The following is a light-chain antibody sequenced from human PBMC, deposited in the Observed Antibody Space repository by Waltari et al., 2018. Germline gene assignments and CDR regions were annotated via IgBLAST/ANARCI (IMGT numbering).Light chain of an antibody. CDR1: QSVFNNANNKTQ. CDR3: QRYFNIVL. V-gene: IGKV4-1*01. CDR2: WAS. Sequence: DLVVTQSPPSLAVSLGERAPIHSNPGQSVFNNANNKTQLAWYQQKPGQPPKLLIYWASTRESGVPERFSGSGSGTDFTLTISSLQAEDVAVYYCQRYFNIVLFGQGTRVEIK. J-gene: IGKJ5*01.